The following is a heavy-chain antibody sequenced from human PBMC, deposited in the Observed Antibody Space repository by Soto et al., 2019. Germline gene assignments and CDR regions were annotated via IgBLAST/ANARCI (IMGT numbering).Heavy chain of an antibody. V-gene: IGHV4-59*01. Sequence: PSETLSLTCTVSGGSISSYCWSWIRQPPGKGLEWIGYIYYSGSTNYNPSLKSRVTISVDTSKNQFSLKLSSVTAADTAVYYCARVWDSSGYYLFDPWGQGTLVTVSS. J-gene: IGHJ5*02. CDR3: ARVWDSSGYYLFDP. CDR1: GGSISSYC. CDR2: IYYSGST. D-gene: IGHD3-22*01.